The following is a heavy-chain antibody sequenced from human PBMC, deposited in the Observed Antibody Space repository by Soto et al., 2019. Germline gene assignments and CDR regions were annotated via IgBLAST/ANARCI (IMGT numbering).Heavy chain of an antibody. D-gene: IGHD2-15*01. CDR1: GFTFSSYA. Sequence: QVQLVESGGGVVQPGRSLRLSCAASGFTFSSYAMHWVRQAPGKGLEWVAVISYDGSNKYYADSVKGRFTISRDNSKNTMYLQMTSRRAEDTAVYYCARAGCSGGSCYDYYYGMDVWGQGTTVTVSS. V-gene: IGHV3-30-3*01. CDR3: ARAGCSGGSCYDYYYGMDV. J-gene: IGHJ6*02. CDR2: ISYDGSNK.